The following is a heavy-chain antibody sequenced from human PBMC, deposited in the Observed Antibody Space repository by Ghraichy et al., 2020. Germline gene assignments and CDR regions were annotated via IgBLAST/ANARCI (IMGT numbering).Heavy chain of an antibody. J-gene: IGHJ6*02. D-gene: IGHD3-10*01. CDR3: ARHRRVRGVIRRDYYGMDV. Sequence: SETLSLTCTVSGGSISSSSYYWGWIRQPPGKGLEWIGSIYYSGSTYYNPSLKSRVTISVDTSKNQFSLKLSSVTAADTAVYYCARHRRVRGVIRRDYYGMDVWGQGTTVTVSS. CDR2: IYYSGST. V-gene: IGHV4-39*01. CDR1: GGSISSSSYY.